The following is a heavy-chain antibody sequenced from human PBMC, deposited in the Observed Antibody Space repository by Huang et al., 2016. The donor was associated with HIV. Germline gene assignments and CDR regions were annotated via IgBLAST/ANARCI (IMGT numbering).Heavy chain of an antibody. J-gene: IGHJ6*03. Sequence: QVQLVQSGAEVKKPGASVKVSCQVSGRTLTEVFIHWVRQAPGKGLGWMGGVDPGHEGEYAEKVQGRVTMTEDTSIDTAYMELRSLTSEDTAVYYCAVRKENYYYYMDVWGKGTTVTVSS. CDR1: GRTLTEVF. V-gene: IGHV1-24*01. CDR2: VDPGHEGE. CDR3: AVRKENYYYYMDV.